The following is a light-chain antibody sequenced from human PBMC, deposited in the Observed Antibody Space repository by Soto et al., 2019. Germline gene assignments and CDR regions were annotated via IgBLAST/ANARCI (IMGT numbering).Light chain of an antibody. CDR1: QSVSTF. V-gene: IGKV3-11*01. Sequence: EIVLTQSPATLSLSPGERATLSCRASQSVSTFLAWYQQKPGQAPRLLIYDASNRATGIPARFSGSGSGTDFTLTISSLEPEDSAVYYCQQRARWPPWTFGQGTKVEIK. CDR3: QQRARWPPWT. J-gene: IGKJ1*01. CDR2: DAS.